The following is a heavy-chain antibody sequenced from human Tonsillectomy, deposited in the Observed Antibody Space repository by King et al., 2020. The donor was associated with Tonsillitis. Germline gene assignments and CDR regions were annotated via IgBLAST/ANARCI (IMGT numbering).Heavy chain of an antibody. D-gene: IGHD3-10*01. CDR2: ISYDGSNR. CDR1: GFTFSNYP. J-gene: IGHJ6*02. V-gene: IGHV3-30*04. Sequence: VQLVESGGGVVQPGRSLRLSCAASGFTFSNYPMHWVRQAPGKGLEWVAVISYDGSNRYYGDSVKGRFTISRDNSERTLYLQMNSLRVEDTAVYYCARSVRTTFVRGGPLTARYYVMDVWGQGTTVIVSS. CDR3: ARSVRTTFVRGGPLTARYYVMDV.